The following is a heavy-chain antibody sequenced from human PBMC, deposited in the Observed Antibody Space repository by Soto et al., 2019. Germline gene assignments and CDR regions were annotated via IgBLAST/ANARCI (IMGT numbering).Heavy chain of an antibody. J-gene: IGHJ4*02. V-gene: IGHV4-30-4*01. CDR1: GGSISSGDYY. CDR2: IYYSGST. D-gene: IGHD3-16*01. CDR3: ARNKITGTVDY. Sequence: SETLSLTCTVSGGSISSGDYYWSWIRQPPGKGLEWIGYIYYSGSTYYNPSLKSRVTISVDTSKNQFSLKLGSVTAADTAVYYCARNKITGTVDYWGQGTLVTVSS.